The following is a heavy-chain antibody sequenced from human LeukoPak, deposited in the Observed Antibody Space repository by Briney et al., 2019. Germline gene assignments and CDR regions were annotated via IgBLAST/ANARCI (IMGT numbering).Heavy chain of an antibody. V-gene: IGHV1-69*04. CDR1: GGTFSSYA. D-gene: IGHD6-13*01. CDR3: ARDIAAAGTSRYYGMDV. J-gene: IGHJ6*02. Sequence: SVKVSCKASGGTFSSYAISWVRQAPGQGLEWMGRIIPILGIANYAQKFQGRVTITADKSTSTAYMELSSLRSEDTAVYYCARDIAAAGTSRYYGMDVWGQGTTVTVSS. CDR2: IIPILGIA.